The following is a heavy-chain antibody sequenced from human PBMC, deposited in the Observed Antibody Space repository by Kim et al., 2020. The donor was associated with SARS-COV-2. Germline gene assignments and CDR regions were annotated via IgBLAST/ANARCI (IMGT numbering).Heavy chain of an antibody. CDR3: AVTYDILTGYSYYFDS. J-gene: IGHJ4*02. D-gene: IGHD3-9*01. V-gene: IGHV3-66*01. Sequence: SVSGGYTISRDNSKNTLYLQMSSLRAEDTAVYYCAVTYDILTGYSYYFDSWGQGNLVTVSS.